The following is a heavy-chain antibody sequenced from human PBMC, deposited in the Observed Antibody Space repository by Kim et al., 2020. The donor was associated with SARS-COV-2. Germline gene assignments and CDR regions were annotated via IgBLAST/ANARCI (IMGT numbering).Heavy chain of an antibody. V-gene: IGHV3-30*01. CDR3: ARDPEGPRKYFDY. Sequence: VDSVKGRFTISRDNSKNTLYLQMNGLRAEDTAVYYCARDPEGPRKYFDYWGQGTLVTVSS. J-gene: IGHJ4*02.